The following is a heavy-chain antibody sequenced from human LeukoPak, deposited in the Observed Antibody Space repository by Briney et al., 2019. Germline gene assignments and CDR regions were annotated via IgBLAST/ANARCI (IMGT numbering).Heavy chain of an antibody. V-gene: IGHV4-4*07. J-gene: IGHJ4*02. D-gene: IGHD3-10*01. CDR1: GGSIDTYY. CDR2: IYTSGST. Sequence: SETLSLTCTVSGGSIDTYYWNWIRQPAGKGLEWIGHIYTSGSTDYNPSLKSRVTISVATSKNQFSLKLTSVTAADTAIYYCTKGRGIWGQGTLVTVSS. CDR3: TKGRGI.